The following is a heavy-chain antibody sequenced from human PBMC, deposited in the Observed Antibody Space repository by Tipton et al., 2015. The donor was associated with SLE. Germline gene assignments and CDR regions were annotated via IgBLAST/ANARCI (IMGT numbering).Heavy chain of an antibody. CDR1: GGSFSGYY. D-gene: IGHD5-24*01. Sequence: TLSLTCAVYGGSFSGYYWNWIRQPPGKGLEWIGEINHIGSTNYNPSLKSRVTISVDTSKNQFSLKLSSVTAADTTVYYCATEGGHGYNPLGYWGQGTLVTVSS. J-gene: IGHJ4*02. CDR3: ATEGGHGYNPLGY. V-gene: IGHV4-34*01. CDR2: INHIGST.